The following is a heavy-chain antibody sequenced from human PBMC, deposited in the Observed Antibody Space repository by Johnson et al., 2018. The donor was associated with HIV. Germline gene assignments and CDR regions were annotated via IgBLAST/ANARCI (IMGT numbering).Heavy chain of an antibody. CDR1: GFTFSSYA. CDR3: VREGAPSGRDFGAFDI. V-gene: IGHV3-30-3*01. CDR2: ISYDGSNK. D-gene: IGHD1-26*01. J-gene: IGHJ3*02. Sequence: VQLLESGGGVVQPGRSMRLSCAASGFTFSSYAMHWVRQAPGKGLEWVAVISYDGSNKHYGDSVKGRFTVSKDSSKSTLFLQMNSLRPDDTAVYYCVREGAPSGRDFGAFDIWGQGTVVTVSS.